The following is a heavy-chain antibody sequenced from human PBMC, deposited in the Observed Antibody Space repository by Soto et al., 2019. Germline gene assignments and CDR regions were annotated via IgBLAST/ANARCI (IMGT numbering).Heavy chain of an antibody. D-gene: IGHD3-10*01. Sequence: QVQLQESGPGLVKPSETLSLTCTVSGGSISSYYWSWIRQPPGKGLEWTGYIYYSGSTNYNPSLKGRVTXXVXTXXNQFSLKLNSMTAADTAVYYCARHNYGSGSTYFDYWGQGTLVTVSS. CDR1: GGSISSYY. CDR3: ARHNYGSGSTYFDY. J-gene: IGHJ4*02. CDR2: IYYSGST. V-gene: IGHV4-59*08.